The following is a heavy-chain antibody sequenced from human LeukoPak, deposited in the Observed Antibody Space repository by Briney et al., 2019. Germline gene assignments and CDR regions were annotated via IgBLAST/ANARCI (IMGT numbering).Heavy chain of an antibody. V-gene: IGHV1-69*13. D-gene: IGHD1-26*01. J-gene: IGHJ4*02. Sequence: ASVKVSCKASGGTFSSYAISWVRQAPGQGLEWMGGIIPIFGTANYAQKFQGRVMITADESTSTAYMELSSLRSEDTAVYYCARDGPGSYYFDYWGQGTLVTVSS. CDR2: IIPIFGTA. CDR3: ARDGPGSYYFDY. CDR1: GGTFSSYA.